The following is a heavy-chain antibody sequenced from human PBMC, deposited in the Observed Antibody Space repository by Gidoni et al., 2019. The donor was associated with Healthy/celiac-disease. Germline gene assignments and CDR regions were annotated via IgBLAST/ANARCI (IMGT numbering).Heavy chain of an antibody. D-gene: IGHD3-3*01. CDR3: ARKDYDFWSGPKPYYFDY. CDR2: INHSGST. CDR1: VGSFSGYY. J-gene: IGHJ4*02. Sequence: QVQLQQWCVGLLKPSETLSLTCAVYVGSFSGYYWSWIRQPPGKGLEWIGEINHSGSTNYNPSLKSRVTISVDTSKNQFSLKLSSVTAADTAVYYCARKDYDFWSGPKPYYFDYWGQGTLVTVSS. V-gene: IGHV4-34*01.